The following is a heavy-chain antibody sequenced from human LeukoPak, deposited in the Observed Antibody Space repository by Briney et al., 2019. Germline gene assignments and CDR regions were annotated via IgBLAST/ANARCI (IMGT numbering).Heavy chain of an antibody. Sequence: PSETLSLTCTVSGDSTSSSNNYWGWIRQPPGKGLEWVGSIYSSGSTYYSPSLKSRVTISVDTSNNQFSLKLSSVTAADTAVYYCARDEIWGQGTMVTVSS. CDR1: GDSTSSSNNY. CDR3: ARDEI. V-gene: IGHV4-39*07. CDR2: IYSSGST. J-gene: IGHJ3*02.